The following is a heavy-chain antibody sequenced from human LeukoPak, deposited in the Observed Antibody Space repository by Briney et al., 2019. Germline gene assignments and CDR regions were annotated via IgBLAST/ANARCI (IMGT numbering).Heavy chain of an antibody. CDR3: ARAYNGYDYP. D-gene: IGHD5-12*01. Sequence: SETLSLTCAVYGGSFTDYYWSWIRQSPGKVLEWIGEINHDGSTNYNPSLKSQVTIAVDRSKNQFSLKLTSVTAADTAVYYCARAYNGYDYPWGQGTLVTVSS. V-gene: IGHV4-34*01. CDR2: INHDGST. CDR1: GGSFTDYY. J-gene: IGHJ5*02.